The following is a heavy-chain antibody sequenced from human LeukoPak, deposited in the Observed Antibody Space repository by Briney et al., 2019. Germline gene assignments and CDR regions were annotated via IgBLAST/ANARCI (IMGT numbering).Heavy chain of an antibody. Sequence: SGGSLRLSCAASGFTFSSYGMSWVRQAPGKGLEWVSAISGSGGSTYYADSVKGRFTISRDNSKNTLYLQMNSLRAEDTAVYYCAAPKYGSSYLFDYWGQGTLVTVSS. D-gene: IGHD6-6*01. J-gene: IGHJ4*02. CDR2: ISGSGGST. V-gene: IGHV3-23*01. CDR1: GFTFSSYG. CDR3: AAPKYGSSYLFDY.